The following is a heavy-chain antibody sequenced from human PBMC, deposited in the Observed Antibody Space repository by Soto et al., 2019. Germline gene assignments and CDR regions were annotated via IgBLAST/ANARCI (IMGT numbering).Heavy chain of an antibody. D-gene: IGHD3-10*01. Sequence: GSLRLSCAASGFTFSSYAMSWVRQAPGKGLEWVSAISGSGGSTYYADSVKGRFTISRDNSKNTLYLQMNSLRAEDTAVYYCAKDLWFGELLYSFDYWGQGTLVTVSS. CDR1: GFTFSSYA. J-gene: IGHJ4*02. V-gene: IGHV3-23*01. CDR3: AKDLWFGELLYSFDY. CDR2: ISGSGGST.